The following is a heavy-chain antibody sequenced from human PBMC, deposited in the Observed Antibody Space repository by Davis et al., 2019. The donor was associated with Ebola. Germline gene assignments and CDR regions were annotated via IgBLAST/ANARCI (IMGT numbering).Heavy chain of an antibody. CDR2: IYDTGYT. V-gene: IGHV4-59*12. J-gene: IGHJ4*02. D-gene: IGHD3-22*01. CDR1: GGSMESYY. Sequence: SETLSLTCKVSGGSMESYYWTWIRQPPGKGLEWMGYIYDTGYTTYSPSLKSRVTISVDTSKNQFSLKLSSVTAADTAVYYCARRRGTYYYDSSGYYYFDYWGQGTLVTVSS. CDR3: ARRRGTYYYDSSGYYYFDY.